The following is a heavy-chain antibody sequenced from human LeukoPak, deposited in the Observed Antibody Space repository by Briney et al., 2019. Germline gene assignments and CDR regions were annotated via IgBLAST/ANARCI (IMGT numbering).Heavy chain of an antibody. J-gene: IGHJ4*02. CDR1: GGSFSGYY. Sequence: SETLSLTCAVYGGSFSGYYWSWIRRPPGKGLEWIGEINHSGSTNYNPSLKSRVTISVDTSKNQFSLKLSSVTAADTAVYYCARGYCSGGSCYSGFDYWGQGTLVTVSS. D-gene: IGHD2-15*01. V-gene: IGHV4-34*01. CDR2: INHSGST. CDR3: ARGYCSGGSCYSGFDY.